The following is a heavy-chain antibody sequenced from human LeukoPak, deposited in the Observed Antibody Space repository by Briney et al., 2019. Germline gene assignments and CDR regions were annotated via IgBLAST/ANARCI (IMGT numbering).Heavy chain of an antibody. J-gene: IGHJ4*02. V-gene: IGHV1-8*01. CDR2: MNPNSGNT. CDR3: ARGRGGGYYYGSGSYYKEDY. CDR1: GYTFTSYD. Sequence: AASVKVSCKASGYTFTSYDINWVRQATGQGLEWMGWMNPNSGNTGYAQKFQGRVTMTRNTSISTAYMELSSLRSEDTAVYYCARGRGGGYYYGSGSYYKEDYWGQGTLVTISS. D-gene: IGHD3-10*01.